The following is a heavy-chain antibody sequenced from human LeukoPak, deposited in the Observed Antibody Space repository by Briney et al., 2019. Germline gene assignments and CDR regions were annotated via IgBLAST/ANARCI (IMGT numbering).Heavy chain of an antibody. CDR1: GGSISSYY. J-gene: IGHJ6*02. D-gene: IGHD3-22*01. Sequence: PSETLSLTCTVSGGSISSYYWSWIRQPPGKGLEWIGYIYYSGSTNYNPSLKSRVTISVDTSKNQFSLKLSSVTAADTAVYYCARANYYDSNYRYYYGMDVWGQGTTVTVSS. CDR2: IYYSGST. CDR3: ARANYYDSNYRYYYGMDV. V-gene: IGHV4-59*01.